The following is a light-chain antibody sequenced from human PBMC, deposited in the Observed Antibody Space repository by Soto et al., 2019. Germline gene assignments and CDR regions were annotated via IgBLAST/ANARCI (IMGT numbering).Light chain of an antibody. CDR3: LQVSSFPRT. V-gene: IGKV1-12*01. CDR1: RGLGDR. Sequence: DIQMTQSPSSLSAVVGDRVTITCRARRGLGDRLAWFQQKPGKAPQFLIQTASNLQSGVPSRFSGSGSGTEFILSINSLQPEDIATYYCLQVSSFPRTFGQGTKVEIK. J-gene: IGKJ1*01. CDR2: TAS.